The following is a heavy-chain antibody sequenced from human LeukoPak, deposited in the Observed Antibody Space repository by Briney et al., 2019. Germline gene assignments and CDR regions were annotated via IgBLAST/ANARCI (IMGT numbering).Heavy chain of an antibody. Sequence: SETLSLTCTVSGGSISSSSYYWGWIRQPPGKGLEWIGSIYYSGSTYYNPSLKSRVTISVDTSKNQFSLKLSSVTAADTAVYYCARTYCGGDRYSRGHNWFDPWGQGTLVTVSS. CDR3: ARTYCGGDRYSRGHNWFDP. V-gene: IGHV4-39*01. D-gene: IGHD2-21*02. J-gene: IGHJ5*02. CDR1: GGSISSSSYY. CDR2: IYYSGST.